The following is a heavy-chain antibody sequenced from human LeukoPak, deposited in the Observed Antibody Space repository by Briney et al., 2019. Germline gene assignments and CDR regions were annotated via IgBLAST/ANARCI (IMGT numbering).Heavy chain of an antibody. CDR2: VYHNGNT. D-gene: IGHD6-13*01. V-gene: IGHV4-38-2*02. Sequence: SETLSLTCTVSGYSISSDYYWGWIRQPPGKGLEWIGSVYHNGNTYYNPSLKSRVTISVDTSKNQVSLKLNSVTAADTAVYYCARPPSGQLGVEYFQHWGQGTLVTVSS. CDR3: ARPPSGQLGVEYFQH. CDR1: GYSISSDYY. J-gene: IGHJ1*01.